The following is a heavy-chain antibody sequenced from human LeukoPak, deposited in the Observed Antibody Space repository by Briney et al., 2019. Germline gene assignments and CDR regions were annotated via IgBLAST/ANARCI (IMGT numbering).Heavy chain of an antibody. CDR3: ARQGGSLNYHFKYLDV. CDR2: ISSDGKNE. V-gene: IGHV3-30*10. Sequence: GGSLRLSCAASGFTFSTYVVHWVRQAPGKGLEWVALISSDGKNELYSNSVKGRFSISRDTSENALYLQMNRLRPEDTATYFYARQGGSLNYHFKYLDVWGRGTTVTVSS. D-gene: IGHD4-11*01. J-gene: IGHJ6*03. CDR1: GFTFSTYV.